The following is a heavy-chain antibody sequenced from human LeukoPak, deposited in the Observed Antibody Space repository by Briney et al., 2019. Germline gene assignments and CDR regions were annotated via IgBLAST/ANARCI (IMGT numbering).Heavy chain of an antibody. CDR1: GFTFSTYG. J-gene: IGHJ4*02. D-gene: IGHD3-10*01. CDR2: IWYDGSNK. Sequence: GRSLRLSCEASGFTFSTYGMHWVRQAPGKGLEWLTDIWYDGSNKYYTDSVKGRFTISRDNSRNTLYLQMSSLRAEDTAVYYCARDSNSYGSGATNDYWGQGTLVTVSS. V-gene: IGHV3-33*01. CDR3: ARDSNSYGSGATNDY.